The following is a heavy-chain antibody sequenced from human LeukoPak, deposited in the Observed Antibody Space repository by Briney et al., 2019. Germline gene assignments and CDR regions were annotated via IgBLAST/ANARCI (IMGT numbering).Heavy chain of an antibody. CDR2: INPSGGST. J-gene: IGHJ6*03. Sequence: ASVKVSCKASGYTFTSYYMHWVRQAPGQGLEWMGIINPSGGSTSYAQKFQGRVTMTRDMSTSTVYMELSSLRSEDTAVYYCAKGGSAVAGTTYDYYYYYMDVWGKGTTVTVSS. CDR3: AKGGSAVAGTTYDYYYYYMDV. V-gene: IGHV1-46*01. D-gene: IGHD6-19*01. CDR1: GYTFTSYY.